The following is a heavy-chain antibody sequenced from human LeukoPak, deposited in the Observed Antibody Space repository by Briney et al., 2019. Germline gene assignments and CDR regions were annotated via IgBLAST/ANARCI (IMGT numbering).Heavy chain of an antibody. Sequence: GSVKVSCKASGYTFTGYYMHWVRQAPGQGLEWMGWIKPKSGATNYAQKFQGRVTMTRDTSISTAYMELSRLRSDDTAVYYCARGSGGNEYPIESWGQGTLVTVST. J-gene: IGHJ4*02. CDR3: ARGSGGNEYPIES. V-gene: IGHV1-2*02. CDR2: IKPKSGAT. D-gene: IGHD5-12*01. CDR1: GYTFTGYY.